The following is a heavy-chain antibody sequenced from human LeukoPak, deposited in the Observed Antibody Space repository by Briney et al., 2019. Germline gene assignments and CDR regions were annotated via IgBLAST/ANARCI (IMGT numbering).Heavy chain of an antibody. D-gene: IGHD6-19*01. Sequence: GGSLRLSCTASGFTFGDYAMSWVRQAPGKGLEWVGSIRSKAYGGTTEYAASVKGRFTISRYDSKSIAYLQMNSLKTEDTAVYYCTRDLNSGWNPLGAFDIWGQGTMVTVSS. J-gene: IGHJ3*02. V-gene: IGHV3-49*04. CDR1: GFTFGDYA. CDR3: TRDLNSGWNPLGAFDI. CDR2: IRSKAYGGTT.